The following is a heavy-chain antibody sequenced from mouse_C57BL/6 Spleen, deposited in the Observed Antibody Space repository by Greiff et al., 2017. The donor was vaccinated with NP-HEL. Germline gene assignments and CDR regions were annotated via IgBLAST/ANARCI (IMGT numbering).Heavy chain of an antibody. CDR1: GYTFTSYT. Sequence: QVQLQQSGAELARPGASVKMSCKASGYTFTSYTMHWVKQRPGQGLEWIGYINPSSGYTKYNQKFKDKATLTADKSSSPAYMQLSSLTSEDSAVYYCARSFTTVVAPYFDVWGTGTTVTVSS. CDR3: ARSFTTVVAPYFDV. CDR2: INPSSGYT. V-gene: IGHV1-4*01. D-gene: IGHD1-1*01. J-gene: IGHJ1*03.